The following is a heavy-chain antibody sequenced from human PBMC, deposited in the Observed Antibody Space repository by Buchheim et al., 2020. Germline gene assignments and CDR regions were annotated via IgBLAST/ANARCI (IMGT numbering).Heavy chain of an antibody. CDR1: GFTFSNYA. CDR2: ISADGRST. Sequence: VHLLESGGDLVQPGGSLRLSCAASGFTFSNYAMSWVRQAPGKGLEWVSTISADGRSTYHADSVKGRFTISRDSSKETLFLQMHSLRPENTAVYYCATQAQGYNTPWDYWGPGTL. CDR3: ATQAQGYNTPWDY. D-gene: IGHD5-24*01. V-gene: IGHV3-23*01. J-gene: IGHJ4*02.